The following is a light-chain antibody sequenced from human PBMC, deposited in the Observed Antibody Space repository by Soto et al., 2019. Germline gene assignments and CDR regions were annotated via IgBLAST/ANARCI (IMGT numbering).Light chain of an antibody. CDR3: SSHAGSKRV. CDR1: SSDVGGYNY. Sequence: QSVLTQPPSASVSPGQSVTISCTGTSSDVGGYNYVSWYQQHPVKAPKLMIYEVSKRPSGVPDRFSGSKSGNTASLTVSGLQAEDEADYYCSSHAGSKRVFGTGTKVTVL. V-gene: IGLV2-8*01. J-gene: IGLJ1*01. CDR2: EVS.